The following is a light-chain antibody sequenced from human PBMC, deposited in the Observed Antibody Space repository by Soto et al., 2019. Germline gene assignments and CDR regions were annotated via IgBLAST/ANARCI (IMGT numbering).Light chain of an antibody. J-gene: IGKJ5*01. CDR2: GAS. Sequence: DIQMTQSPSSLSAPVGNRVTIPCLASQDISNYLKWYQQKPGKAPKLLIYGASNLETGVPSRFSGSGSGTDFTFTISSLQPEDIATYYCQQYDNLPLTFGQGTRLEIK. V-gene: IGKV1-33*01. CDR1: QDISNY. CDR3: QQYDNLPLT.